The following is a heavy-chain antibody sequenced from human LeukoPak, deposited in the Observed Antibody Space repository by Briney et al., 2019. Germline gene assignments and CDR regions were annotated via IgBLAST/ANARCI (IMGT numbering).Heavy chain of an antibody. Sequence: GGSLRLSCAASGFTFSSYSMNWVRQAPGKGLEWVSYISSSSSTIYYADSVKGRFTISRDNAKSSLYLQMDSLRAEDTAVYYCASQSYYDFWSGYPKALDYWGQGTLVTVSS. CDR1: GFTFSSYS. J-gene: IGHJ4*02. V-gene: IGHV3-48*01. D-gene: IGHD3-3*01. CDR3: ASQSYYDFWSGYPKALDY. CDR2: ISSSSSTI.